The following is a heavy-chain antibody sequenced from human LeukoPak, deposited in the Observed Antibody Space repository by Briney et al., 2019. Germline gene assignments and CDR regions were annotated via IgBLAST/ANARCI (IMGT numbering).Heavy chain of an antibody. CDR1: GFTFSSYW. J-gene: IGHJ3*01. V-gene: IGHV3-7*01. CDR3: ARDWLAGNPYHAFDL. D-gene: IGHD3-22*01. Sequence: GGSLRLSCAASGFTFSSYWMTWVRQAPGKGLECVANIKEDGSEEYYVDFVKGRFSISRDNAKNSLHLQMNSLRAEDTAVYYCARDWLAGNPYHAFDLWGKGTMVTVSS. CDR2: IKEDGSEE.